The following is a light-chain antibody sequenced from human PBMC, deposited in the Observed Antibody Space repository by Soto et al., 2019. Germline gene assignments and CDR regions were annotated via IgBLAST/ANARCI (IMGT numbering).Light chain of an antibody. V-gene: IGKV1-33*01. CDR1: HDINNY. CDR3: HQYDSLPLT. J-gene: IGKJ4*01. Sequence: DVQMTQSPSSLSASVGDTVTITCQASHDINNYLNWFQQKPGRAPNLLIHDASTLAKGVPSRFSGSASGTDFTFTISSLQPEDVATYYCHQYDSLPLTFGGGTRWRSN. CDR2: DAS.